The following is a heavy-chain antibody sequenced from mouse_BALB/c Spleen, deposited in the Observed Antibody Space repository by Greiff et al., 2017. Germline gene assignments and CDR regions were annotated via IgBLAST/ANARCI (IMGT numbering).Heavy chain of an antibody. J-gene: IGHJ4*01. CDR2: ISSGSSTI. CDR1: GFTFSSFG. V-gene: IGHV5-17*02. CDR3: AREVRGAMDY. D-gene: IGHD2-14*01. Sequence: EVQGVESGGGLVQPGGSRKLSCAASGFTFSSFGMHWVRQAPEKGLEWVAYISSGSSTIYYADTVKGRFTISRDNPKNTLFLQMTSLRSEDTAMYYCAREVRGAMDYWGQGTSVTVSS.